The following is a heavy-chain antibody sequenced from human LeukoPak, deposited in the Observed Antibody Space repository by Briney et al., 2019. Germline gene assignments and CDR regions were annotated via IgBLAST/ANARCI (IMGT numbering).Heavy chain of an antibody. Sequence: SETLSLTCTVSGGSISRYYWSWLRQPPGKGLEWIGYIYHSGSANYNPSLKSRVTISVDTSSNQFSLKLTSVTAADTAVYYCARNPYGDYGYWGQGTPVTVSS. V-gene: IGHV4-59*01. CDR3: ARNPYGDYGY. J-gene: IGHJ4*02. CDR1: GGSISRYY. CDR2: IYHSGSA. D-gene: IGHD4-17*01.